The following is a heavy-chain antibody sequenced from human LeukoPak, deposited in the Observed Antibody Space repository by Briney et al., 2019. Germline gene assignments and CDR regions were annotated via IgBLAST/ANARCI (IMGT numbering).Heavy chain of an antibody. CDR3: AKVPYSDYGSGRPPFMDV. Sequence: GGSLRLSCAASGFNFIDYSMNWVRQAPGKGLEWISYIGISSGNTKYADSVKGRFTISRDNSKSTLYLQMNSLRAEDTAIHYCAKVPYSDYGSGRPPFMDVWGQGTTVAVSS. J-gene: IGHJ6*02. V-gene: IGHV3-48*01. D-gene: IGHD3-10*01. CDR2: IGISSGNT. CDR1: GFNFIDYS.